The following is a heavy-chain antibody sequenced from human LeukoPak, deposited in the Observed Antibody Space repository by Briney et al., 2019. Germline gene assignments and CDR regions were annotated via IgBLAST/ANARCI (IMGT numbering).Heavy chain of an antibody. V-gene: IGHV4-34*01. J-gene: IGHJ4*02. CDR2: INHSGST. CDR3: ARGRYLTTTGGAAAGFLDY. Sequence: SETLSLTCAVSGASSSGYYWNWIRQFPGKGLEWIGEINHSGSTNYKSSLKSRVTISVDTSQKQFSLRLSSVTAADTAVYYCARGRYLTTTGGAAAGFLDYWGQGSPVTVST. CDR1: GASSSGYY. D-gene: IGHD6-13*01.